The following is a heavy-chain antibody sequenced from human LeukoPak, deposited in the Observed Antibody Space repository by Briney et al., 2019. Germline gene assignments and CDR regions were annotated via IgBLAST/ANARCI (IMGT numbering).Heavy chain of an antibody. CDR1: GGSISNYY. CDR3: AGHHPRNTVDF. CDR2: ISHSVST. J-gene: IGHJ4*02. D-gene: IGHD2/OR15-2a*01. V-gene: IGHV4-59*08. Sequence: SETLSLTCTVSGGSISNYYWSWIRQPPGKGLEWIGYISHSVSTNYSPSLKGRVTISLDTSKNQFSLKLSSVTAADTAVYYCAGHHPRNTVDFWGQGTLVTVSS.